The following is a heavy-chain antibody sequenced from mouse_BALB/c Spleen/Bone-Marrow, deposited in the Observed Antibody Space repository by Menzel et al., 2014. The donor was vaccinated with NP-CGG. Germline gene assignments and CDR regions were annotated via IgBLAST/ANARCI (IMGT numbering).Heavy chain of an antibody. Sequence: QVHLQQPGAELMKLGASVKISCKATGYTFSNYWIEWVKQRPGHGLEWIGEVLPGSGSSQYNEKFKGKATFTADTSSNTAYMQLSSLTSEDSAVYYCARGIRNYFDYWGQGTTLTVSS. CDR3: ARGIRNYFDY. D-gene: IGHD3-2*02. J-gene: IGHJ2*01. CDR1: GYTFSNYW. CDR2: VLPGSGSS. V-gene: IGHV1-9*01.